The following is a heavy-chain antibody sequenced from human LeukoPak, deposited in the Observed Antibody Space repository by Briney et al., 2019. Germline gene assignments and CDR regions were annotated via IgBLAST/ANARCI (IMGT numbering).Heavy chain of an antibody. CDR2: INTDGACT. CDR1: GFRFSGYW. Sequence: GGSLRLSCAASGFRFSGYWMHWVRQAPGKGLVWVSLINTDGACTAYADSVKGRFTISRDNAKNTLYLQMNSLRAEDTAVYYCARESGCTYGAWGQGTLVTVSS. V-gene: IGHV3-74*01. D-gene: IGHD2-8*01. CDR3: ARESGCTYGA. J-gene: IGHJ4*02.